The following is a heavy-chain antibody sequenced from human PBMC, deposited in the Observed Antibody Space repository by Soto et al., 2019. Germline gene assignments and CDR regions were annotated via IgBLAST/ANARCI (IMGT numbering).Heavy chain of an antibody. CDR2: ISWDGGST. CDR1: GFTFDDYT. J-gene: IGHJ6*02. V-gene: IGHV3-43*01. CDR3: AKNDLGVVKSCGMDV. Sequence: QPGGSLRLSCAASGFTFDDYTMHWVRQAPGKGLEWVSLISWDGGSTYYADSVKGRFTISRDNSKNSLYLQMNSLRTEDTALYYCAKNDLGVVKSCGMDVWGQGTTVTVSS. D-gene: IGHD3-3*01.